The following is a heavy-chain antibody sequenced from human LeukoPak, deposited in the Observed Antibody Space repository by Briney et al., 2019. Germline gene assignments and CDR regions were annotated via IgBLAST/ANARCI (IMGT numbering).Heavy chain of an antibody. Sequence: GRSLRLSCATSGFTFSSYGMHWVRQAPGKGLEWVAVIWYDGSNKYYADSVKGRFTISRDNSKNTLYLQMNSLRAEDTAVYYCAKDRGEMATITFDYWGQGTLVTVSS. D-gene: IGHD5-24*01. CDR2: IWYDGSNK. J-gene: IGHJ4*02. V-gene: IGHV3-33*06. CDR1: GFTFSSYG. CDR3: AKDRGEMATITFDY.